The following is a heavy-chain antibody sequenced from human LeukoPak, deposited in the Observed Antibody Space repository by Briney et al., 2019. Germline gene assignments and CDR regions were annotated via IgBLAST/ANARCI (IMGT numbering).Heavy chain of an antibody. CDR1: GFTFSSYS. CDR2: ISSSSSTI. Sequence: GGSLRLSCAASGFTFSSYSMNWVRQAPGKGLEWVSYISSSSSTIYYADSVKGRFTISRDNAKNSLYLQMNSLRAEDTAVYYCARVYGYYDSSGYYYRHYYYYYMDVWGKGTTVTVSS. CDR3: ARVYGYYDSSGYYYRHYYYYYMDV. J-gene: IGHJ6*03. V-gene: IGHV3-48*01. D-gene: IGHD3-22*01.